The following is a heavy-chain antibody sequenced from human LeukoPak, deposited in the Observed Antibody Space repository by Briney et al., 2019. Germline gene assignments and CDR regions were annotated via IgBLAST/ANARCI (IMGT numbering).Heavy chain of an antibody. J-gene: IGHJ4*02. D-gene: IGHD2-15*01. CDR1: GFTFSNYG. Sequence: GGSLRLSCAASGFTFSNYGMHWVRQAPGKGLEWVAVISYDGRNKYYADFVKGRFTISRDNSKNTVYLQMNSLRAEDTAVYYCAKEACGGRCVSDYFDYWGQGSLVTVSS. CDR2: ISYDGRNK. CDR3: AKEACGGRCVSDYFDY. V-gene: IGHV3-30*18.